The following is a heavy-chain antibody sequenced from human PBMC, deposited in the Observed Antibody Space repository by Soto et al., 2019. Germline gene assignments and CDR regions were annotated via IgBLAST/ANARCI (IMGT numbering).Heavy chain of an antibody. V-gene: IGHV3-53*01. CDR2: ISRGGST. Sequence: GGPLRLSCAVFGFTVSNNYRSWARQAPGKGQWGVTVISRGGSTSYADSVKGRFTISRDNSKNTLSLQMNSLRAEDTAVYYCTKANRYCSGANCFTFDYWGLGTLVTVSS. CDR1: GFTVSNNY. J-gene: IGHJ4*02. CDR3: TKANRYCSGANCFTFDY. D-gene: IGHD2-15*01.